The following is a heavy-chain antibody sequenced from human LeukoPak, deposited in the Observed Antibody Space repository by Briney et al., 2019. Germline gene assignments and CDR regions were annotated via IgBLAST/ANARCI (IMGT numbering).Heavy chain of an antibody. V-gene: IGHV3-30*04. CDR3: ARDGAFWSGYPRGYYMDV. D-gene: IGHD3-3*01. CDR2: ISYDGSNK. J-gene: IGHJ6*03. CDR1: GSTFSSYA. Sequence: GGSLRLSCAASGSTFSSYAMHWVRQAPGKGLEWVAVISYDGSNKYYADSVKGRFTISRDNSKNTLYLQMNSLRAEDTAVYYCARDGAFWSGYPRGYYMDVWGKGTTVTVSS.